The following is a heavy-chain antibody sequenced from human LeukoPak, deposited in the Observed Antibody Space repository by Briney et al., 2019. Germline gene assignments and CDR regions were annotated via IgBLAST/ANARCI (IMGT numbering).Heavy chain of an antibody. CDR2: VYSGGST. J-gene: IGHJ6*02. CDR1: GXTVSSNY. V-gene: IGHV3-53*01. D-gene: IGHD1-1*01. Sequence: GSLRLSCAASGXTVSSNYMSWVRQAPGRGLEWVSVVYSGGSTYYADSVKGRFTISRDNPKNTLYLQMNSLRAEDTAVYYCARGVTTGTTPYYYAMDVWGQGTTVTVSS. CDR3: ARGVTTGTTPYYYAMDV.